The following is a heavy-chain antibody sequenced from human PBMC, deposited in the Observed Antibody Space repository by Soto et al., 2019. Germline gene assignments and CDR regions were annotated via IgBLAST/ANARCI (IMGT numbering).Heavy chain of an antibody. J-gene: IGHJ4*02. CDR1: GDSISSRSYY. Sequence: SETLSLTCTVSGDSISSRSYYWAWIRQSPGTGLEWIGSVYYDGVTYYNPSLRSRVTISIDTSRRQFSLKLTTVIAADTAVYLCSRFYCTNGICSFDYWAQETLVTVSS. V-gene: IGHV4-39*01. CDR3: SRFYCTNGICSFDY. CDR2: VYYDGVT. D-gene: IGHD2-8*01.